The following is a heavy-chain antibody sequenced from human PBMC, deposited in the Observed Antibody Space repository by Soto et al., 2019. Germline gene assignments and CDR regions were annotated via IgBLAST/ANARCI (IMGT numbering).Heavy chain of an antibody. Sequence: EVQLLESGGGLVQPGGSLRLSCAASGFTFSSYAVSWVRQAPGKGLQWVSSLSGNGGVTYYAESVKGRFTISRDNSKNTLYLQMNSLRAEDTAVYYCANPRGGVGQWLDGFDWCGQGTLVTVSS. D-gene: IGHD6-19*01. J-gene: IGHJ4*02. CDR3: ANPRGGVGQWLDGFDW. V-gene: IGHV3-23*01. CDR1: GFTFSSYA. CDR2: LSGNGGVT.